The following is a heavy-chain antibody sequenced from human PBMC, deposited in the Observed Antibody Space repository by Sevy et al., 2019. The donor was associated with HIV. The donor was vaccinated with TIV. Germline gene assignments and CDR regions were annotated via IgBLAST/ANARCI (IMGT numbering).Heavy chain of an antibody. CDR2: ISCSGGSP. CDR3: AKDLIFAVGEAFDI. V-gene: IGHV3-23*01. CDR1: GFTFSSYA. Sequence: GGSLRLSCVASGFTFSSYAMNWVRQAPGKGLEWVSSISCSGGSPYYAVSVKGRFTISRDNSKNMLYLQMNSLRAEDTAIYYCAKDLIFAVGEAFDIWGQGTMVTVSS. J-gene: IGHJ3*02. D-gene: IGHD3-3*01.